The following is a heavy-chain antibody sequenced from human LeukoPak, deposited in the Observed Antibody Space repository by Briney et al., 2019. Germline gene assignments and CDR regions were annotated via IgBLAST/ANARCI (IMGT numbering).Heavy chain of an antibody. CDR3: AGETSGSTDAFDI. V-gene: IGHV3-30*01. Sequence: PGGSLRLSCAASGFTFSSYSMHWVRQAPGKGPEGVALISDDGSNKFYADSVKGRFTISRDNSKNTLYLQMTSLRAEDAAVYYCAGETSGSTDAFDIWGQGTMVTVSS. CDR1: GFTFSSYS. J-gene: IGHJ3*02. CDR2: ISDDGSNK. D-gene: IGHD3-10*01.